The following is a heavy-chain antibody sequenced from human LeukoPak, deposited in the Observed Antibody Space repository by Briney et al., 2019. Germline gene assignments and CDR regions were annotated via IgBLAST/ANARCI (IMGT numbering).Heavy chain of an antibody. J-gene: IGHJ4*02. V-gene: IGHV1-69*01. D-gene: IGHD2-15*01. CDR2: IIPIFGTA. CDR1: GGTFSSYA. CDR3: ARAYCSGGSCYRTFDY. Sequence: SVKVSCKASGGTFSSYAISWVRQAPGQGLEWMGGIIPIFGTANYAQKFQGRVTITADESTSTAYMELSSLRSEGTAVYYCARAYCSGGSCYRTFDYWGQGTLVTVSS.